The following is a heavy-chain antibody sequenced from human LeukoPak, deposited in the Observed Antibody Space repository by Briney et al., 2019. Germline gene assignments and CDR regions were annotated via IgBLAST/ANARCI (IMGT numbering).Heavy chain of an antibody. J-gene: IGHJ3*01. CDR2: IKQDGSET. Sequence: GGSLRLSCAASGFTFSSYWMIWVRQVPGKGLECVAHIKQDGSETYYVDTVRGRFIISRDNAKNSLYLQMDSLRVEDTAVYYCARGPNDFDASDFWGHGTLVTVSS. V-gene: IGHV3-7*01. CDR3: ARGPNDFDASDF. D-gene: IGHD2-21*02. CDR1: GFTFSSYW.